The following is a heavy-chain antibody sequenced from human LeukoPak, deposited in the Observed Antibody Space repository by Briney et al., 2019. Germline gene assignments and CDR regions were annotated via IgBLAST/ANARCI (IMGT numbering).Heavy chain of an antibody. J-gene: IGHJ4*02. CDR2: INHSGST. Sequence: SETLSLTCAVYGGSFSGYYWSWIRQPPGKGLERIGEINHSGSTNYNPSLKSRVTISVDTSKNQFSLKLSSVTAADTAVYYCARLYDSSGYPLTDFGFDYWGQGTLVTVSS. V-gene: IGHV4-34*01. CDR1: GGSFSGYY. D-gene: IGHD3-22*01. CDR3: ARLYDSSGYPLTDFGFDY.